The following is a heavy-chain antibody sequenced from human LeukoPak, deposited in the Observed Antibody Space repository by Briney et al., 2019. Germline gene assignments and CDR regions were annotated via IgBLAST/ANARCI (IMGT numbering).Heavy chain of an antibody. CDR1: GAFISSSSYY. J-gene: IGHJ4*01. D-gene: IGHD5-18*01. V-gene: IGHV4-39*02. CDR3: ARRGYSYIRAPYDY. CDR2: IYYSGST. Sequence: SETLSLTCTVSGAFISSSSYYWGWIRQPPGKGLEWIGSIYYSGSTYYKPSFKSRVTISIDTSNNHFSLKLRSVTAADTAVYYCARRGYSYIRAPYDYWGHGILVTVSS.